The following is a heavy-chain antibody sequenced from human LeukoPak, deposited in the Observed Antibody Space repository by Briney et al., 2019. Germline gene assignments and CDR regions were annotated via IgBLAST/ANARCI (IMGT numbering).Heavy chain of an antibody. CDR2: IYYSGST. CDR3: ARAFRGIFGVFEAFDI. V-gene: IGHV4-39*01. J-gene: IGHJ3*02. CDR1: GGSIRNSGYY. Sequence: PSETLSLTCTVSGGSIRNSGYYWGWIRQPPGKGLEWIGSIYYSGSTYYKPSLKSRVTISVDTSKNQFSLNLNSVTAADTAVYYCARAFRGIFGVFEAFDIWGQGTMVTVSS. D-gene: IGHD3-3*01.